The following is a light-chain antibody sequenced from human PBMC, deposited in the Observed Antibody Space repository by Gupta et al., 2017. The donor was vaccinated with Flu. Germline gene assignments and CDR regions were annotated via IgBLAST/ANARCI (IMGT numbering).Light chain of an antibody. J-gene: IGLJ1*01. Sequence: QSALTQPPSASGSPGQSVTISCTGTSSDVGGYNYVSWYQQHPGKAPKLMIYEVSKRPSGVPDRFSGSKSSNTASLTVSGLQAEDEADYYCSSYAGSNILYVFGTGTKVTVL. CDR3: SSYAGSNILYV. V-gene: IGLV2-8*01. CDR1: SSDVGGYNY. CDR2: EVS.